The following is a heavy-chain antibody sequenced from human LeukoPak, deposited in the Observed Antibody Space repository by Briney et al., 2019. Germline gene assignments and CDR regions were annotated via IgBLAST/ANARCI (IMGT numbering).Heavy chain of an antibody. Sequence: GGSLRLSCTASGLTFSTSGFNWVRQAPGKGLEWVASIGPTGSDRYHADSIKGRFTISRDNANNFLCLQMNSLRAEDTAVYYCATETNGRHYDYWGQGTLLTVSS. CDR3: ATETNGRHYDY. J-gene: IGHJ4*02. CDR1: GLTFSTSG. CDR2: IGPTGSDR. V-gene: IGHV3-21*06. D-gene: IGHD1-14*01.